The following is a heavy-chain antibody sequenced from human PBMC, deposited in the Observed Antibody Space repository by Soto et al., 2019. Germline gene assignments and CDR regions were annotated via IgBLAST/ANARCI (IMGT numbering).Heavy chain of an antibody. Sequence: QITLKESGPTLVKPTQTLTLTCTFSGLSLSTSGEAVGWIRQPPGKALEWLALIYWDDDKRYNPTLKTRLTITKDTSKIQVVLALTNMDPVDTATYYCAHYVSSSPAGWFDPWGQGILVTVSS. J-gene: IGHJ5*02. V-gene: IGHV2-5*02. CDR1: GLSLSTSGEA. CDR3: AHYVSSSPAGWFDP. D-gene: IGHD3-10*02. CDR2: IYWDDDK.